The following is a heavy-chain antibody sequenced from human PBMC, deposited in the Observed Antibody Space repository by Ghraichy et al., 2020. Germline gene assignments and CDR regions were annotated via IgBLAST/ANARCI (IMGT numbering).Heavy chain of an antibody. Sequence: GESLNISCAASGFTFSSYAMSWVRQAPGKGLEWVSAISGSGGSTYYADSVKGRFTISRDNSKNTLYLQMNSLRAEDTAVYYCAKDRDIVVVVAATGLDAFDIWGQGTMVTVSS. J-gene: IGHJ3*02. CDR1: GFTFSSYA. D-gene: IGHD2-15*01. V-gene: IGHV3-23*01. CDR3: AKDRDIVVVVAATGLDAFDI. CDR2: ISGSGGST.